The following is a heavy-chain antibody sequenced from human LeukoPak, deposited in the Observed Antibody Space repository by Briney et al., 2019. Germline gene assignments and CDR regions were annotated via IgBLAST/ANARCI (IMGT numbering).Heavy chain of an antibody. CDR1: GYTFTSYG. CDR3: ARGDTYYDILTAMDV. CDR2: ISAYNGNT. V-gene: IGHV1-18*01. J-gene: IGHJ6*03. D-gene: IGHD3-9*01. Sequence: ASVKVSCKASGYTFTSYGISWVRQAPGQGLEWMGWISAYNGNTNYAQKLLGRVTMTTDTSTSTAYMELRSLRSDDTAVYYCARGDTYYDILTAMDVWGKGTTVTVSS.